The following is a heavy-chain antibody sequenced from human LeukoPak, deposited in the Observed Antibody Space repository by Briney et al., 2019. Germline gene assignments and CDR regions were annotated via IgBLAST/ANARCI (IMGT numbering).Heavy chain of an antibody. D-gene: IGHD6-13*01. V-gene: IGHV1-18*01. CDR1: GYTFTNYG. CDR3: VRVGQLLILWFDP. Sequence: ASVKVSCKASGYTFTNYGIGWVRQAPGQGLEWMGWINTYNEETDYAQKFQGRVTMTTDSSTNTAHMELRSLRSDDTAMYYCVRVGQLLILWFDPWGQGTLVTVSS. J-gene: IGHJ5*02. CDR2: INTYNEET.